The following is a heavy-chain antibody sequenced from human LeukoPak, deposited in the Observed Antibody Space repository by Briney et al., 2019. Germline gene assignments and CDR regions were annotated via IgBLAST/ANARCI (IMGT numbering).Heavy chain of an antibody. J-gene: IGHJ4*02. V-gene: IGHV1-3*03. CDR3: AKQKDSSSWYLDY. CDR1: GYTFTSYA. Sequence: ASVKVSCKASGYTFTSYAMHWVRQAPGQRLEWMGWINAGNGNTKYSQEFQGRVTITRDTSASTAYMELSSLRSEDMAVYYCAKQKDSSSWYLDYWGQGTLVTVSS. D-gene: IGHD6-13*01. CDR2: INAGNGNT.